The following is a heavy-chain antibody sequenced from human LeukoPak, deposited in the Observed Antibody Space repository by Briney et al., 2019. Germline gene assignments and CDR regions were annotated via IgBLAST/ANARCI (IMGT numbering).Heavy chain of an antibody. D-gene: IGHD2/OR15-2a*01. CDR2: ISSSGSTI. CDR3: AASIPFSNSYYYYYYMDV. CDR1: GFTFSSYE. Sequence: PGGSLRLSCAASGFTFSSYEMNWVRQAPGKGLGWVSYISSSGSTIYYADSVKGRFTISRDNAKTSLYLQMNSLTAEDTAVYYCAASIPFSNSYYYYYYMDVWGKGTTVTVSS. V-gene: IGHV3-48*03. J-gene: IGHJ6*03.